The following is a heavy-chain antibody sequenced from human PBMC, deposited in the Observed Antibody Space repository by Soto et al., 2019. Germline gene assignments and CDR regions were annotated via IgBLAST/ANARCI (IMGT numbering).Heavy chain of an antibody. Sequence: GGSLRLSCAASGFTFSSYAMSWVRQAPGKGLEWVSAISGSGGSTCYADSVKGRFTISRDNSKNTLYLQMNSLRAEDTAVYYCAKAPIVPGIAAAGTWAWFDPWGQGTLVTVSS. CDR2: ISGSGGST. CDR3: AKAPIVPGIAAAGTWAWFDP. D-gene: IGHD6-13*01. V-gene: IGHV3-23*01. CDR1: GFTFSSYA. J-gene: IGHJ5*02.